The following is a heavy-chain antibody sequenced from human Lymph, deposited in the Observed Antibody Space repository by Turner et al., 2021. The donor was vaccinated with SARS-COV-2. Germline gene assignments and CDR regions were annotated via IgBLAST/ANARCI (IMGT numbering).Heavy chain of an antibody. V-gene: IGHV1-8*02. Sequence: QVQLVQSGAEVKKPGASVKVSCKAPGYTFTSYDINWVRQATGQGLEWMGWMNPNSGNTGYAQKFQCRVTMTRNTSISTAYMELSSLRSEDTAVYYGARGRYSGDGMDVWGQGTTVTVSS. CDR2: MNPNSGNT. J-gene: IGHJ6*02. D-gene: IGHD1-26*01. CDR1: GYTFTSYD. CDR3: ARGRYSGDGMDV.